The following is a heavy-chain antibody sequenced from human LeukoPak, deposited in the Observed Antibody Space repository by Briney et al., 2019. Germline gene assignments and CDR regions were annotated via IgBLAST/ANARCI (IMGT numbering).Heavy chain of an antibody. CDR2: FYDSGST. Sequence: SETLSLTCTVSGGSISSYHWSWIRQSPGKGLEWIGFFYDSGSTNYNPSLKSRVTISVDTSKNQFSLKLSSVTAADTAVYYCARAPYGSATNNYYMDVWGKGTTVTVSS. J-gene: IGHJ6*03. CDR1: GGSISSYH. CDR3: ARAPYGSATNNYYMDV. D-gene: IGHD3-10*01. V-gene: IGHV4-59*01.